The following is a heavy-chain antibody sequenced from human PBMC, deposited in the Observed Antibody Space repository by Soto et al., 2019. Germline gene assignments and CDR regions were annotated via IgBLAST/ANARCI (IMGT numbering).Heavy chain of an antibody. CDR2: IWYDGSNK. D-gene: IGHD6-13*01. J-gene: IGHJ6*02. CDR3: ARDQRIAADAYYDGMDV. V-gene: IGHV3-33*01. CDR1: GFTFSSHG. Sequence: QVQLVESGGGVVQPGRSLRLSCAASGFTFSSHGMHWVRQAPGKGLEWVAVIWYDGSNKYYADSVKGRFTISRDNSKNTMYLQMNSLRAEDTAVYYCARDQRIAADAYYDGMDVWGQGTTVTVSS.